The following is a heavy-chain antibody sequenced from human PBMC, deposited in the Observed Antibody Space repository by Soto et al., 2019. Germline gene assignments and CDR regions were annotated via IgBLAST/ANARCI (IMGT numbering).Heavy chain of an antibody. D-gene: IGHD4-17*01. V-gene: IGHV3-30-3*01. CDR3: ASARYGDYTCDY. CDR2: ISYDGSNK. J-gene: IGHJ4*02. CDR1: GFTFSSYA. Sequence: QVQLVESGGGVVQPGRSLRLSCAASGFTFSSYAMHWVRQAPGKGLEWVAVISYDGSNKYYADSVKGRFTISRDNSKTTLYLQMNSLRADDTAVYYRASARYGDYTCDYWGQGTLVTVSS.